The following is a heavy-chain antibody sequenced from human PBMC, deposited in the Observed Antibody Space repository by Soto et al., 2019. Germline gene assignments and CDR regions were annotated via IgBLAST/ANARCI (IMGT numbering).Heavy chain of an antibody. CDR1: GYTFTSYA. Sequence: QVQLVQSGAEVKKPGASVKVSCKASGYTFTSYAISWVRQAPGQGLEWMGWISVYNGNTNYAQKLQGRVTMTTDTSTSTAYMELRRLRYDATAVYYCARDAAAGLKDYWGQGTLVTVSS. CDR2: ISVYNGNT. J-gene: IGHJ4*02. V-gene: IGHV1-18*01. D-gene: IGHD6-13*01. CDR3: ARDAAAGLKDY.